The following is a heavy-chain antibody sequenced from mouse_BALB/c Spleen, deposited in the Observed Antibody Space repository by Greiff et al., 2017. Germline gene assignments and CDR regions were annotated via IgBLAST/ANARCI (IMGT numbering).Heavy chain of an antibody. Sequence: EVKVEESGGGLVQPGGSLKLSCAASGFTFSSYTMSWVRQTPEKRLEWVAYISNGGGSTYYPDTVKGRFTISRDNAKNTLYLQMSSLKSEDTAMYYCARWDYDGSFAYWGQGTLVTVSA. D-gene: IGHD2-4*01. J-gene: IGHJ3*01. CDR2: ISNGGGST. V-gene: IGHV5-12-2*01. CDR3: ARWDYDGSFAY. CDR1: GFTFSSYT.